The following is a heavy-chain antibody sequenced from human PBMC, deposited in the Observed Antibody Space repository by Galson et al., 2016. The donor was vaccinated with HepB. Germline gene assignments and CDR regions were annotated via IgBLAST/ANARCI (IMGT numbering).Heavy chain of an antibody. Sequence: QSGAEVKKPGESLKISCEASGYSFVTYWIGWVRQMPGKGLEWMGIIYPGDSNTRYSPSFQGQVTISADKSISTAYLQWSSLKASDTAIYYCARHVHSSSSGADDFWGQGSLVTVPS. V-gene: IGHV5-51*01. CDR3: ARHVHSSSSGADDF. D-gene: IGHD3-22*01. J-gene: IGHJ4*02. CDR2: IYPGDSNT. CDR1: GYSFVTYW.